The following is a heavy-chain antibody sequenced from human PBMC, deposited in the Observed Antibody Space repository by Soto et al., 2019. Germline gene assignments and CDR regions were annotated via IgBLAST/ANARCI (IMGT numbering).Heavy chain of an antibody. V-gene: IGHV4-38-2*01. CDR2: IYQSGST. CDR3: ASGIDFYYAMDV. Sequence: SETLSLTGAVSGYSISSGYYWVWIRQPPGKGLEWIGSIYQSGSTYYNASLKSRVTISVDTSKNQFSLKLTSVTDADTDVYYCASGIDFYYAMDVWGQGTTVT. CDR1: GYSISSGYY. J-gene: IGHJ6*01.